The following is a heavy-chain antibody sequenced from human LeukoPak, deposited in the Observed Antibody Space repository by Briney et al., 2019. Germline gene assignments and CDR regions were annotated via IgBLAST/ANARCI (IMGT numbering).Heavy chain of an antibody. CDR1: GFTFSSYW. CDR3: ASSRVWIAAAGTGDY. Sequence: SGGSLRLSCAASGFTFSSYWMHWVRQAPGKGLVWVSRINTDGSSTSYADSVKGRFTISRDNAKNTLYLQMNSLRAEDTAVYYCASSRVWIAAAGTGDYWGQGTLVTVSS. CDR2: INTDGSST. J-gene: IGHJ4*02. D-gene: IGHD6-13*01. V-gene: IGHV3-74*01.